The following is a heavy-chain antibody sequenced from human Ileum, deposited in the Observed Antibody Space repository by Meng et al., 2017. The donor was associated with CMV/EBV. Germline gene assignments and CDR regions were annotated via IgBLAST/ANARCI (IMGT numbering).Heavy chain of an antibody. CDR1: GGPVNTGSSY. D-gene: IGHD1-14*01. Sequence: GSLRLSCTVSGGPVNTGSSYWSWIRQSPGKGLEWIGHVFYIRKTNNNPSLKSRVSMSIDPSKNQFSLRLPSVTPADTALYYCARDVVYPYYFDSWGQGIPVTVSS. J-gene: IGHJ4*02. CDR3: ARDVVYPYYFDS. V-gene: IGHV4-61*01. CDR2: VFYIRKT.